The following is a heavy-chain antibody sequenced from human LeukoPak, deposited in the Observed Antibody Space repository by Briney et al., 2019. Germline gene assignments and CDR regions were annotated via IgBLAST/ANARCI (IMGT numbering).Heavy chain of an antibody. CDR1: GFTFSSYA. V-gene: IGHV3-30*04. CDR3: AKDHDSSGWDFDY. Sequence: GGSLRLSCAASGFTFSSYAMHWVRQAPGKGLECVAVISYDGSNKYYADSVKGRFTISRDNSKNTLYLQMNSLRAEDTAVYYCAKDHDSSGWDFDYWGQGTLVTVSS. CDR2: ISYDGSNK. D-gene: IGHD6-19*01. J-gene: IGHJ4*02.